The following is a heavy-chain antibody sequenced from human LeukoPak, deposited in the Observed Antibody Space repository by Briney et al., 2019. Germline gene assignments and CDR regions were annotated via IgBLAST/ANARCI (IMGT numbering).Heavy chain of an antibody. V-gene: IGHV3-73*01. CDR2: IRDKANSYAT. J-gene: IGHJ4*02. CDR3: SRHGYYYGSSGDDN. Sequence: PGGSLRLSCAASGFTFIGSAIHWVRQASGKGLEWVGRIRDKANSYATAYAASLKGRITISRDDSKNTAYLEMNSLKTEDTAVYYCSRHGYYYGSSGDDNWGQGSLVTVSS. D-gene: IGHD3-22*01. CDR1: GFTFIGSA.